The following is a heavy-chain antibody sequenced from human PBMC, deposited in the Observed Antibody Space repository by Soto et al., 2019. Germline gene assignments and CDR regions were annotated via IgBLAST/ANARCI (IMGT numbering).Heavy chain of an antibody. CDR3: ARASVGPPGGGSWTMPFDS. J-gene: IGHJ4*02. D-gene: IGHD2-15*01. CDR2: IYTGGST. Sequence: SETLSLTCKVSSGSVSNYYWSWIRQPAGKGLEWIGRIYTGGSTNYNPSLKSRVTMSVDTSKNQFSLRLTSVTAADMAVYYCARASVGPPGGGSWTMPFDSWGRGTLVTVSS. V-gene: IGHV4-4*07. CDR1: SGSVSNYY.